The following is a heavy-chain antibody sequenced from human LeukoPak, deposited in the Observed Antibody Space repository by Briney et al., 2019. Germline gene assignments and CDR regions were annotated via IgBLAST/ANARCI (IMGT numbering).Heavy chain of an antibody. Sequence: ASVKVSCKASGYTFTGYYMHWARQAPGQGLEWMGWINPNSGGTNYAQKFQGRVTMTRDTSISTAYMELSRLRSDDTAVYYCARVVTYYYGSGSYYGYYYYYYMDVWGKGTTVTISS. CDR1: GYTFTGYY. D-gene: IGHD3-10*01. CDR2: INPNSGGT. V-gene: IGHV1-2*02. CDR3: ARVVTYYYGSGSYYGYYYYYYMDV. J-gene: IGHJ6*03.